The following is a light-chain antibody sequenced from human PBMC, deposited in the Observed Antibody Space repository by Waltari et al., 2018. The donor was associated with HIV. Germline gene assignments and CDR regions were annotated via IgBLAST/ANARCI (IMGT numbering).Light chain of an antibody. CDR2: WAS. CDR1: RNILYNSDNKNY. J-gene: IGKJ4*01. Sequence: DIIMTQSPDSLAVSLGARVTINCKSSRNILYNSDNKNYLAWYQQKAGQAPRVLISWASTRPVGVPSSIRTFGVPERFSGSGSGTNFSLTISSLQEDDVAVYYCQQYYSLPPTFGGGTRVECK. CDR3: QQYYSLPPT. V-gene: IGKV4-1*01.